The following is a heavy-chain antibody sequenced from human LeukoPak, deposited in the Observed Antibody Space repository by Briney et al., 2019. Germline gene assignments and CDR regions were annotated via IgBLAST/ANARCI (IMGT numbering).Heavy chain of an antibody. CDR1: GGSISSYY. CDR2: IYYSGST. D-gene: IGHD2-2*01. CDR3: ARAVVPAAIGAFDI. Sequence: SETLSLTCTVSGGSISSYYWSWIRQPPGKGLEWIGYIYYSGSTYYNPSLKSRVTISVDTSKNQFSLKLSSVTAADTAVYYCARAVVPAAIGAFDIWGQGTMVTVSS. V-gene: IGHV4-59*08. J-gene: IGHJ3*02.